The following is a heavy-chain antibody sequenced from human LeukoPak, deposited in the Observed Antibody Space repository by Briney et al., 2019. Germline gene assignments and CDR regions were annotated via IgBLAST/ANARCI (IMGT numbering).Heavy chain of an antibody. Sequence: PGGSLRLSCAASGFTFSSYAMSWVRQAPGKGLEWVSAISGSGGSTYYADSVKGRFTISRDNAKNSLYLQMNSLRAEDTAVYYCARGGRSSIAARGGNFDYWGQGTLVTVSS. CDR1: GFTFSSYA. D-gene: IGHD6-6*01. CDR3: ARGGRSSIAARGGNFDY. J-gene: IGHJ4*02. CDR2: ISGSGGST. V-gene: IGHV3-23*01.